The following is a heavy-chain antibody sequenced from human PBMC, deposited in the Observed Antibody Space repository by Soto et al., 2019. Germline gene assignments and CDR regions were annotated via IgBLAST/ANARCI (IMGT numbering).Heavy chain of an antibody. CDR2: IIPIFGTA. D-gene: IGHD3-3*01. Sequence: GASVKVSCKASGGTFSSYAISWVRQAPGQGLEWMGGIIPIFGTANCAQKFQGRVTITADESTSTAYMELSSLRSEDTAVYYCAVLRFLEWLLPDYYYGMDVWGQGTTVTVSS. CDR1: GGTFSSYA. CDR3: AVLRFLEWLLPDYYYGMDV. J-gene: IGHJ6*02. V-gene: IGHV1-69*13.